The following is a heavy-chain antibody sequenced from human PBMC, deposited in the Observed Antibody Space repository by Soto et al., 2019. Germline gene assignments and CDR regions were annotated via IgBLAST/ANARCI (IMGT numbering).Heavy chain of an antibody. CDR3: ARDRREWELPYYYYGMDV. D-gene: IGHD1-26*01. CDR1: GFTFSSYG. J-gene: IGHJ6*02. CDR2: IWYDGSNK. V-gene: IGHV3-33*01. Sequence: PGGSLRLSCAASGFTFSSYGMHWVRQAPGKGLEWVAVIWYDGSNKYYADSVKGRFTISRDNSKNTLYLQMNSLRAEDTAVYYCARDRREWELPYYYYGMDVWGQGTTVTVSS.